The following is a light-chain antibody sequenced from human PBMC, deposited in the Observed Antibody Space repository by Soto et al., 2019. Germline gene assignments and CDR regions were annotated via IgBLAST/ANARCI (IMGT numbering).Light chain of an antibody. J-gene: IGKJ4*01. Sequence: EIVLTQSPATLSLSPGERATLSCRASQSVSSYLDWYQQKPGQAPRLLIYDASNRAPGIPARFSGSGSGTDFTLTISSLEPDDFAVYYCQQRSDWPSTFGGGTKVQIK. CDR3: QQRSDWPST. CDR2: DAS. V-gene: IGKV3-11*01. CDR1: QSVSSY.